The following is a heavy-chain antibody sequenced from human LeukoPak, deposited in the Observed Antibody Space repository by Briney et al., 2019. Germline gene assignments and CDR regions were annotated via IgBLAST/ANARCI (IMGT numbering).Heavy chain of an antibody. CDR1: GFTFDDYA. CDR3: AKDSTNYVWGSYRYIDY. CDR2: ISWDGGST. D-gene: IGHD3-16*02. J-gene: IGHJ4*02. Sequence: PGGSLRLSCAASGFTFDDYAMHWVRQAPGKGLEWVSLISWDGGSTYYADSVKGRFTISRDNSKNSLYLQMNSLRAEDTALYYCAKDSTNYVWGSYRYIDYWGQGTLVTVSS. V-gene: IGHV3-43D*03.